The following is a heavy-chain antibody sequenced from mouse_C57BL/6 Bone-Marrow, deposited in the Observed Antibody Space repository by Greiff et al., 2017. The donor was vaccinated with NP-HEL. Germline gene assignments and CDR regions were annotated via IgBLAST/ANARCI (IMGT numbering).Heavy chain of an antibody. CDR3: AILYYYGSSSHWYFDV. CDR1: GYTFTSYW. CDR2: INPSNGGT. V-gene: IGHV1-53*01. J-gene: IGHJ1*03. Sequence: QVQLKQPGTELVKPGASVKPSCKASGYTFTSYWMHWVKQRPGQGLEWIGNINPSNGGTNYNEKFKSKATLTVDKSSSTAYMQLSSLTSEDSAVYYCAILYYYGSSSHWYFDVWGTGTTVTVSS. D-gene: IGHD1-1*01.